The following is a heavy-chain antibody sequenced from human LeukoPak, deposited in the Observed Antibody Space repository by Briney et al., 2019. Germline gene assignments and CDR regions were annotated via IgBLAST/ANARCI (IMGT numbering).Heavy chain of an antibody. V-gene: IGHV4-34*01. Sequence: SETLSLTCAVYGGSFSGYYWSWIRQPPGKGLEWIGEINHSGSTNYNPSLKSRVTISVDTSKNQFSLKLSSVTAADTAVYYCARARNILTGYYSYYFDYWGQGTLVTVSS. CDR2: INHSGST. D-gene: IGHD3-9*01. CDR3: ARARNILTGYYSYYFDY. J-gene: IGHJ4*02. CDR1: GGSFSGYY.